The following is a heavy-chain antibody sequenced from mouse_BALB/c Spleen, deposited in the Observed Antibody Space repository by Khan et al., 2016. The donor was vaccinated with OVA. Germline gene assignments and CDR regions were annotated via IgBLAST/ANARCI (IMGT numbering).Heavy chain of an antibody. CDR1: GYTFTSYW. Sequence: DLVKPGASVKLSCKASGYTFTSYWINWIKQRPGQGLEWIGRIDPGSGSDYYNDMFKGKATLTIDTSSSTAYIQVRSLSSEDSAVYFCARSNYYVSGLYAMDYWGQGTSVAAS. CDR3: ARSNYYVSGLYAMDY. V-gene: IGHV1S41*01. D-gene: IGHD1-1*01. J-gene: IGHJ4*01. CDR2: IDPGSGSD.